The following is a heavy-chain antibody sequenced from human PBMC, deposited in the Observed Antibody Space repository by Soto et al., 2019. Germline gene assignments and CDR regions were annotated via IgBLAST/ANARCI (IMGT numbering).Heavy chain of an antibody. D-gene: IGHD2-15*01. CDR1: GGTFSSYA. J-gene: IGHJ6*02. CDR3: ARDLGVVVLAAQGGYYYYGRDV. V-gene: IGHV1-69*01. Sequence: QVQLVQSGAEVKKPGSSVKVSCKASGGTFSSYAISWVRQAPGQGLEWMGGIIPIFGTANYAPTFQGRVTITADDSKSTAYLELSSLKSEDTAVYYCARDLGVVVLAAQGGYYYYGRDVWGQGTTVTVSS. CDR2: IIPIFGTA.